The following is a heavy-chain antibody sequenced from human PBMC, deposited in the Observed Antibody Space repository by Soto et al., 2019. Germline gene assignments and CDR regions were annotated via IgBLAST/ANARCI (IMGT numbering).Heavy chain of an antibody. CDR3: ARNLRLGSSVGCNGFSDDAFDV. J-gene: IGHJ3*01. D-gene: IGHD2-15*01. CDR2: ISNDGKST. Sequence: QLVEPGGCVVRPGTSLRLSSSASGFPFRNRDMHWVNQAPGKGLVWVAIISNDGKSTYYSAPVKVRFFISRDNSQNTLYLKMNSLTTEDTSLYYCARNLRLGSSVGCNGFSDDAFDVWGRGAMVTVSS. CDR1: GFPFRNRD. V-gene: IGHV3-30*03.